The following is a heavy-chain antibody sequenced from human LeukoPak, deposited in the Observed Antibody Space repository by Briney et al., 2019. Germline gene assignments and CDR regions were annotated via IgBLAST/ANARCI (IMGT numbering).Heavy chain of an antibody. CDR3: ARDKGRGYSYGWDY. V-gene: IGHV3-48*02. D-gene: IGHD5-18*01. J-gene: IGHJ4*02. CDR2: ISVRGGDI. CDR1: GFNFSTYS. Sequence: PGGSLRLSCAASGFNFSTYSVNWVRQAPGKGLEWVSYISVRGGDIYYADSVKGRFTVSRDNAKNSLYLQMHTLRDEDTAVYYCARDKGRGYSYGWDYWGQGTLVTVSS.